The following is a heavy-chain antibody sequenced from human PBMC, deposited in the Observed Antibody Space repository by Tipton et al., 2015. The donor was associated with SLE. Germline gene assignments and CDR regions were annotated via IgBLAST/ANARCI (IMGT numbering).Heavy chain of an antibody. V-gene: IGHV4-34*01. CDR3: SKWGGLKYDFWSGSDY. CDR1: GESFSGYY. D-gene: IGHD3-3*01. Sequence: TLSLTCAVYGESFSGYYWSWIRQPPGKRLEWIGEINHSGSTNYNPSLKSRVTISVDTSKKQFSLKLRSVTAAATAVYYCSKWGGLKYDFWSGSDYWGQGTLVTVSS. CDR2: INHSGST. J-gene: IGHJ4*02.